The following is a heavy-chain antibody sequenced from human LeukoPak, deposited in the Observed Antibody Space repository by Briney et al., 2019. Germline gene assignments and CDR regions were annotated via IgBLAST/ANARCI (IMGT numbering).Heavy chain of an antibody. J-gene: IGHJ5*02. V-gene: IGHV4-59*12. CDR3: ARLQYCSGTSCYWFDP. D-gene: IGHD2-2*01. CDR2: IYYSGST. Sequence: PSETLSLTCTVSGGSISNYYWSWIRQPPGKGLEWIGYIYYSGSTNYNPSLKSRVTISVDTSKNQFSLRLSSVTAADTAVYYCARLQYCSGTSCYWFDPWGQGTLVTVPS. CDR1: GGSISNYY.